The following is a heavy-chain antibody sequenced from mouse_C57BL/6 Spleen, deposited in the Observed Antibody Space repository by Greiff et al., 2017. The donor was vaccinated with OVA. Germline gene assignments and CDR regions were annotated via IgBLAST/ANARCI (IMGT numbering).Heavy chain of an antibody. V-gene: IGHV6-3*01. J-gene: IGHJ3*01. CDR1: GFTFSNYC. D-gene: IGHD2-4*01. CDR3: TGPLIYYDYDWFAY. Sequence: EVHLVESGGGLVQPGGSMKLSCVASGFTFSNYCMNWVRQSPEQGLEWVAQIRLKSDNYASHYAESVKGSFTISRAASKSSVYLQKNNLRAEATGISYCTGPLIYYDYDWFAYWGQGTLVTVSA. CDR2: IRLKSDNYAS.